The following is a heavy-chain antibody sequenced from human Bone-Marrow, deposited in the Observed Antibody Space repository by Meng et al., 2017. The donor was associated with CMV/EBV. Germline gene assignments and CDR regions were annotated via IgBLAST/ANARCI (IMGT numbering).Heavy chain of an antibody. CDR3: AREYCSSTSCYGMDV. Sequence: ASVKVSCKAFGYTFTGYYMHWVRQAPGQGLEWMGWINPNSGGTNYAQKFQGRVTMTRDTSISTAYMELSRLRSDDTAVYYCAREYCSSTSCYGMDVWGQGTTVTVSS. CDR2: INPNSGGT. V-gene: IGHV1-2*02. D-gene: IGHD2-2*01. J-gene: IGHJ6*02. CDR1: GYTFTGYY.